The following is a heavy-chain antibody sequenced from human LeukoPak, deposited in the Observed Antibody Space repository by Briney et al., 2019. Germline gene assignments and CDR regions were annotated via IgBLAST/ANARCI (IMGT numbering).Heavy chain of an antibody. J-gene: IGHJ4*02. CDR3: TRAGPRRDGYNRDY. Sequence: GGSLRLSCVASGFTFSHYSMNWVRQAPGKGLEWVSSIRFTGSYIYYADSVRGRFTISRDDAKNLLSLQMISLRAEDTAVYYCTRAGPRRDGYNRDYWGQGTLVTVSS. CDR2: IRFTGSYI. V-gene: IGHV3-21*01. D-gene: IGHD5-24*01. CDR1: GFTFSHYS.